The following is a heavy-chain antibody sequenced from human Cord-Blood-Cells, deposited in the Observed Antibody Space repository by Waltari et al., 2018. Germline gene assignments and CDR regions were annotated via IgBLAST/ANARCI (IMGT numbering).Heavy chain of an antibody. Sequence: QLQLQESGPGLVKPSETLSLTCTVSGGSISSSSYYWGWIRPPPGKGMEWIGRFYYIWSPYYNPSLKSRVTISVDTSKNQFSLKLSSVTAADTAVYYCARHDPTDYDFWSGYAFDIWGQGTMVTVSS. J-gene: IGHJ3*02. V-gene: IGHV4-39*01. CDR1: GGSISSSSYY. D-gene: IGHD3-3*01. CDR3: ARHDPTDYDFWSGYAFDI. CDR2: FYYIWSP.